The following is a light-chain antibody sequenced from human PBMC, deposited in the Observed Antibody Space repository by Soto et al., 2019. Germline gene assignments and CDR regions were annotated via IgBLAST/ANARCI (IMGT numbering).Light chain of an antibody. CDR2: GAS. Sequence: EIVMTQSPATRTVCPAERASLSCRASQSVSSFLAWYQQKPGQAPRLLIYGASSRATGIPDRFSCSGSGTDFTLTLTSLEPEDFAVYYCQRRGSWITFGQGTRLEIK. CDR3: QRRGSWIT. J-gene: IGKJ5*01. CDR1: QSVSSF. V-gene: IGKV3-11*01.